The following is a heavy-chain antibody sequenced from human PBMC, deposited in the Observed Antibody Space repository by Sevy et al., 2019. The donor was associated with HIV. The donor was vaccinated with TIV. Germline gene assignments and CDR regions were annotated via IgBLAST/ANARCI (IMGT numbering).Heavy chain of an antibody. D-gene: IGHD4-17*01. Sequence: GGTLRLSCAASGFTFSSYWMHWVRQAPGKGLVWVSRINSDGSSTSYADSVKGRFTISRDNAKNTLYLQMNSLRAEDTAVYFCARIDYGDYEITREYYMGVWGKGTTVTVSS. CDR2: INSDGSST. CDR3: ARIDYGDYEITREYYMGV. CDR1: GFTFSSYW. J-gene: IGHJ6*03. V-gene: IGHV3-74*01.